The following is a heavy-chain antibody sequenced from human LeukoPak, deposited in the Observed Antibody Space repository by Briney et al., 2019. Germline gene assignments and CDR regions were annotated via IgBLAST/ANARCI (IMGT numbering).Heavy chain of an antibody. D-gene: IGHD4-11*01. J-gene: IGHJ3*02. V-gene: IGHV1-2*02. CDR1: GYTFTGYY. Sequence: ASVKVSCKSSGYTFTGYYMHWVRQAPGQGLEWMGGINPNSGGTNYAQKFQGRVTMTRDTSISTAYMELSRLRSDDTAVYYCARDQARLVFNDAFDIWGQGTMVTVSS. CDR2: INPNSGGT. CDR3: ARDQARLVFNDAFDI.